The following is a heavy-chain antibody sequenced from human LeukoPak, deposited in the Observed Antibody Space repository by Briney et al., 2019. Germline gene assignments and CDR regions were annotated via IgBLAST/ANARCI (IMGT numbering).Heavy chain of an antibody. J-gene: IGHJ4*02. CDR2: IYYRGST. CDR1: GGSISSYY. CDR3: ARAKIKNDGYCSGGSCYYFDY. V-gene: IGHV4-59*01. Sequence: SETLSLTCTVSGGSISSYYWSWIRQPPGKGLEWIGYIYYRGSTNYNPSLKSRVTISVDTSKNQFSLKLSSVTAADTAVYYCARAKIKNDGYCSGGSCYYFDYWGQGTLVTVSS. D-gene: IGHD2-15*01.